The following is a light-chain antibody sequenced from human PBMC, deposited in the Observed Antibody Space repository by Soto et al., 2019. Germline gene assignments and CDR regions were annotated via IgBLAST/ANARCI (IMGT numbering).Light chain of an antibody. CDR1: QSVKSN. CDR3: QHYNNWPPWT. CDR2: GAS. Sequence: EIVMTQSPATLPVSPGERVTLSCRASQSVKSNLAWYQQKFGQAPRLLIYGASTRATGVPARFSGSGSGTEFTLTISSLQSEDFAVYYCQHYNNWPPWTFGQGTKVEI. V-gene: IGKV3-15*01. J-gene: IGKJ1*01.